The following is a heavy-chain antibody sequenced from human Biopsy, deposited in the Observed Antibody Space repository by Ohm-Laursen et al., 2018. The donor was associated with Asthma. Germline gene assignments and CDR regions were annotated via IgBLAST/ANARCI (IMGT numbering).Heavy chain of an antibody. J-gene: IGHJ6*02. V-gene: IGHV1-18*01. CDR3: ARAVDYSHYYGIDV. CDR2: NSVYNGNT. CDR1: GYTFNSAG. Sequence: GASVKVSCKTSGYTFNSAGITWVRQAPGQGLEWMGWNSVYNGNTKVAQKLQERVTMITDTSTSTAYMELRSLRSDDTAVYFCARAVDYSHYYGIDVWGQGTTVTVS. D-gene: IGHD3-10*01.